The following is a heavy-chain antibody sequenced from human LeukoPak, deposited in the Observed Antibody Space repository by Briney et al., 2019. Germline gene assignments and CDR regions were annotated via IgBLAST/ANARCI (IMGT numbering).Heavy chain of an antibody. V-gene: IGHV3-23*01. CDR1: GFTFDDYG. D-gene: IGHD1-14*01. J-gene: IGHJ4*02. CDR3: AKPARTDYTDY. Sequence: GGSLRLSGAASGFTFDDYGMSWVRQAPGKGLEWVSGINGSGGSTYYAGSVKGRFTISRDNSKNTLYLQMNSLRAEDTAVYYRAKPARTDYTDYWGQGTLVTVSS. CDR2: INGSGGST.